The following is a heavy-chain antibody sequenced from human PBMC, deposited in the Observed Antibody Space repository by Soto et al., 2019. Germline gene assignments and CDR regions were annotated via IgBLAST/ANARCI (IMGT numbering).Heavy chain of an antibody. V-gene: IGHV3-33*01. Sequence: LGGYLRLSCAASGFTFSRYRMHWARQAPGRGLEWVAVIWNHGNRDEYLASVKGRFTTSRDSSKNTLYLQLDSLRAEDTAVYYCARDDDNAANGIDLWGQGTLVSVSS. D-gene: IGHD5-18*01. CDR1: GFTFSRYR. J-gene: IGHJ5*02. CDR3: ARDDDNAANGIDL. CDR2: IWNHGNRD.